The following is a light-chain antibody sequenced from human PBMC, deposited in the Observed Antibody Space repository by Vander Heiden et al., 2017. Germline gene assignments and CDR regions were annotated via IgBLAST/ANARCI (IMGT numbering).Light chain of an antibody. V-gene: IGKV1D-12*01. CDR3: QQSKSFPFT. J-gene: IGKJ3*01. CDR1: QGIRSG. Sequence: DNQMTQSPSSVSASVGDRVTITCRASQGIRSGLAWYQQKPGKAPKLLIYGASNLQSGVPSRFSGGESGTDFTLTISSLQPEDIATYYCQQSKSFPFTFGHGTKVEIK. CDR2: GAS.